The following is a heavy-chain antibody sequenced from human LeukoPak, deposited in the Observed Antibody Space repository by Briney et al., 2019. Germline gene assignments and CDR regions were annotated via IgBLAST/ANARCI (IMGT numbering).Heavy chain of an antibody. CDR2: ISSSSSTI. V-gene: IGHV3-48*01. CDR3: ARKGRAYYYDSSGYDYFDY. J-gene: IGHJ4*02. Sequence: GGSLRLSCAASGFTFSSYSMNWVRQAPGKGLEWVSYISSSSSTIYYADSVKGRFTISRDNAKNSLYLQMNILRAEDTAVYYCARKGRAYYYDSSGYDYFDYWGQGTMVTVSS. D-gene: IGHD3-22*01. CDR1: GFTFSSYS.